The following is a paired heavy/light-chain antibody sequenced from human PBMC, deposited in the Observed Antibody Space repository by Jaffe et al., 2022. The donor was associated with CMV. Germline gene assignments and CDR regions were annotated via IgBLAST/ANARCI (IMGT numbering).Light chain of an antibody. CDR1: QILSRTY. V-gene: IGKV3-20*01. Sequence: EIVLTQSPGTLSLSPGERATLSCRASQILSRTYLAWYQQKSGQAPRVLIYGASTRAADIPDRFSGSGSGADFTLTISSLEPEDIAVYYCHQYVSSPWTFGQGTKVEIK. J-gene: IGKJ1*01. CDR2: GAS. CDR3: HQYVSSPWT.
Heavy chain of an antibody. V-gene: IGHV4-4*08. D-gene: IGHD6-19*01. Sequence: QVQLQESGPGLVKPSETLSLTCTVSGGSLSSYYWSWIRQPPGKGLEWIGSIHSRGSTHYNPSLETRVTISHDTSRNHFTLKLSSVTAADTALYYCARQPDTTQWNRGDWYFDFWGRGTLVTVSS. CDR2: IHSRGST. CDR3: ARQPDTTQWNRGDWYFDF. J-gene: IGHJ2*01. CDR1: GGSLSSYY.